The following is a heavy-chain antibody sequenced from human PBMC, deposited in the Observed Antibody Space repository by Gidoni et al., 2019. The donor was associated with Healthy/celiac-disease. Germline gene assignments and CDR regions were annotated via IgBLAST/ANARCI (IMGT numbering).Heavy chain of an antibody. V-gene: IGHV1-46*01. D-gene: IGHD2-8*01. Sequence: QVQLVQSGAEVKKPGASVKVSCKASGYTFTSYYMHWVRQAPGQGLEWMGIINPSGGSTSYAQKFQGRVTMTRDTSTSTVYMELSSLRSEDTAVYYCARCCTNGVCYKYFDYWGQGTLVTVSS. CDR1: GYTFTSYY. CDR2: INPSGGST. J-gene: IGHJ4*02. CDR3: ARCCTNGVCYKYFDY.